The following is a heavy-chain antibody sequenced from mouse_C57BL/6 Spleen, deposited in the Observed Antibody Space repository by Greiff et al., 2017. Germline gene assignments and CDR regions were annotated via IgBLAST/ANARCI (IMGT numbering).Heavy chain of an antibody. V-gene: IGHV3-6*01. Sequence: ESGPGLVKPSQSLSLTCSVTGYSITSGYYWNWIRQFPGNKLEWMGYISYDGSNNYNPSLKNRISITRDTSKNQFFLKLNSVTTEDTATYYCARGEALGDYWGQGTTLTVSS. D-gene: IGHD3-2*02. J-gene: IGHJ2*01. CDR2: ISYDGSN. CDR1: GYSITSGYY. CDR3: ARGEALGDY.